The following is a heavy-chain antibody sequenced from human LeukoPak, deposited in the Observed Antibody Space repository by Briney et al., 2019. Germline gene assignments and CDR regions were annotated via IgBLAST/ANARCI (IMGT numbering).Heavy chain of an antibody. V-gene: IGHV3-7*01. J-gene: IGHJ4*02. CDR1: GFSFGDSW. CDR3: ARGSGRISIFGVPY. CDR2: IKPDGSDK. D-gene: IGHD3-3*01. Sequence: GGSLRLSCAASGFSFGDSWMDWVRQAPGKGLEWVANIKPDGSDKYYVDSVKRRFTISRDNAKHSVYLQMNSLRAEDTAMYYCARGSGRISIFGVPYWGQGTMVTVSS.